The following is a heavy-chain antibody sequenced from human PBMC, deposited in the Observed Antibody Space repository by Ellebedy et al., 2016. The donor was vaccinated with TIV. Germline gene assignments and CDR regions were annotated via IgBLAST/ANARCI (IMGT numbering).Heavy chain of an antibody. V-gene: IGHV3-73*01. CDR3: TSIDY. CDR1: GFTFSGSS. CDR2: IRSKTYSYAT. J-gene: IGHJ4*02. Sequence: GESLKISXAASGFTFSGSSMHWVRQASGKGLEWLGRIRSKTYSYATAYAASIEDRFIMSRDDSKDTAYLQLNSLKTEDTAIYYFTSIDYWGQGTLVTVSS.